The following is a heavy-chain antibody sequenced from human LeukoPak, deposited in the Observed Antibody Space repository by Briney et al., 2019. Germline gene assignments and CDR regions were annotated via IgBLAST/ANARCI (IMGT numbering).Heavy chain of an antibody. CDR3: ARDGGRGTNSDAFDI. CDR2: IIPIFGTA. J-gene: IGHJ3*02. CDR1: GYTFTSYY. D-gene: IGHD4/OR15-4a*01. V-gene: IGHV1-69*05. Sequence: SVKVSCKASGYTFTSYYMHWVRQAPGQGLEWMGGIIPIFGTANYAQKFQGRVTITTDESTSTAYMELSSLRSEDTAVYYCARDGGRGTNSDAFDIWGQGTMVTVSS.